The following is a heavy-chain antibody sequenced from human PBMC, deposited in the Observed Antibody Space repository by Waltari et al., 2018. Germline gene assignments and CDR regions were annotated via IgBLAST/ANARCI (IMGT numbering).Heavy chain of an antibody. CDR1: GDSINSGDYY. V-gene: IGHV4-30-4*08. CDR2: CFYSGST. CDR3: AVSNTWNRYYFDS. Sequence: QVQLQESGPGLVKPSQTLSLTCSVSGDSINSGDYYWTWIRQPPGKGLEWIGHCFYSGSTYYNPSLKSLVFISIDASKNQFSLKVNSVTAADTAVYFCAVSNTWNRYYFDSWGQGTLVTVSS. J-gene: IGHJ4*02. D-gene: IGHD1-1*01.